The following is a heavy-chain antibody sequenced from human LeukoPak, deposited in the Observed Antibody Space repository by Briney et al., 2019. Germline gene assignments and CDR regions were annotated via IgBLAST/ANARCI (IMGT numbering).Heavy chain of an antibody. J-gene: IGHJ4*02. CDR1: GGSISSGDFY. CDR2: IYYSGST. CDR3: AGGRSLIDY. Sequence: PSETLSLTCTVSGGSISSGDFYWSWIRPPQGQGLEWIGYIYYSGSTYYNPSLKSRVTLSVDPSKNQYPLKLSYVTAADTAVYYCAGGRSLIDYCGQGTLVTASS. V-gene: IGHV4-30-4*01.